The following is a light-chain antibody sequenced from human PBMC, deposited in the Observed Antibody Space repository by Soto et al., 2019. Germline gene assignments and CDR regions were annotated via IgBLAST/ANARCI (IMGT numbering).Light chain of an antibody. Sequence: DIQMTQSPSSLSASIGDGVTITCRASQSINTYLNWYQQKPGKAPKLLISDASNLQSGVPSRFSGGGSGTDFTLTISSLQPEDFATYYCQQSFSTLLITFGQGTRLEIK. J-gene: IGKJ5*01. V-gene: IGKV1-39*01. CDR1: QSINTY. CDR2: DAS. CDR3: QQSFSTLLIT.